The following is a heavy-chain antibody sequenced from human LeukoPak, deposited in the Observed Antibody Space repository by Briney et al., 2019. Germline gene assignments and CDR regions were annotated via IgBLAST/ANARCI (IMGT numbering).Heavy chain of an antibody. J-gene: IGHJ4*02. D-gene: IGHD1-1*01. V-gene: IGHV1-2*02. CDR3: ARTTPFDY. CDR2: IKPNNGDT. CDR1: GCTFTGYY. Sequence: GASVKVSCKTSGCTFTGYYLHWVRQAPGQGLEWMGWIKPNNGDTNYAQKFQSRVTMTRDTSISTGYMELSRLRSDDTAVYYCARTTPFDYWGQGTLVTVSS.